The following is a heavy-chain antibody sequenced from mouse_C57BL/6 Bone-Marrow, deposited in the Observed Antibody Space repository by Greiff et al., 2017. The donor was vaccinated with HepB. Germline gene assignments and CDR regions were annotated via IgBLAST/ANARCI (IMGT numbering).Heavy chain of an antibody. CDR3: ARPRDYDGSWFAY. Sequence: EVQRVESGGGLVKPGGSLKLSCAASGFTFSDYGMHWVRQAPEKGLEWVAYISSGSSTIYYADPVKGRFTISRDNAKNTLFLQMTSLRSEDTAMYYCARPRDYDGSWFAYWGQGTLVTVSA. J-gene: IGHJ3*01. D-gene: IGHD2-4*01. CDR1: GFTFSDYG. CDR2: ISSGSSTI. V-gene: IGHV5-17*01.